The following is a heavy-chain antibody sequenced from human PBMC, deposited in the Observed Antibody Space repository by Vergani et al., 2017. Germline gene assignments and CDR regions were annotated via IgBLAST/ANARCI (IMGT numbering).Heavy chain of an antibody. CDR1: GFTFSSYG. J-gene: IGHJ5*01. V-gene: IGHV3-73*01. Sequence: EVQLLESGGGLVQPGGSLRLSCAASGFTFSSYGMSWVRQAPGKGLEWVGRIRKKAENYATAYGASVKGRFTISRDDSENTAYLQMNSLKTEDTAVYYCTRIAKPRTWRFDSWGQGTPVTVSS. D-gene: IGHD6-13*01. CDR3: TRIAKPRTWRFDS. CDR2: IRKKAENYAT.